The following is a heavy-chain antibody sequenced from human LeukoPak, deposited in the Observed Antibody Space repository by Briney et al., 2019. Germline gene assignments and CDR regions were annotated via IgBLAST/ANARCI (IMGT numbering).Heavy chain of an antibody. V-gene: IGHV3-74*01. CDR3: ARHRPREYSGYDPFDY. Sequence: GGSLRLSCEGSGFTFRSHWLNWVRQPPGKGPVWVAHIDPDGATVNYADSVKGRFTVSRDNARNTLYLFMHSLRAEDTAVYFCARHRPREYSGYDPFDYWGRGTLVTVSS. CDR1: GFTFRSHW. J-gene: IGHJ4*02. CDR2: IDPDGATV. D-gene: IGHD5-12*01.